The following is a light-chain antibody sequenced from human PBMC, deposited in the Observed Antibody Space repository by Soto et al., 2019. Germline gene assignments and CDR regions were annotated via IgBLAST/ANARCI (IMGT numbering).Light chain of an antibody. Sequence: SGLTQPASMSGSPGQSITIFCTRTSSEVGSYNPVSWYQHHPGQAPKLMIYVVGKRPSGVSSRFSGSKPRNTASLTIPGLHADDEAEYYGCSYAGRGTPYIVGTGTKVTVL. CDR1: SSEVGSYNP. J-gene: IGLJ1*01. CDR2: VVG. V-gene: IGLV2-23*02. CDR3: CSYAGRGTPYI.